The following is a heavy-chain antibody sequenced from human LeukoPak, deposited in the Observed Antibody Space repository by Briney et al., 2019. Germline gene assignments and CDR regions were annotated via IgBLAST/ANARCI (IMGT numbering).Heavy chain of an antibody. Sequence: GGSLRLSCAASGFTFSSYAMSWVRQAPGKGLEWVSSISSSSSYIYYADSVKGRFTISRDNAKNSLYLQMNSLRAEDTAVYYCARSRRADQLLSPWGQGTLVTVSS. V-gene: IGHV3-21*01. CDR2: ISSSSSYI. CDR1: GFTFSSYA. D-gene: IGHD2-2*01. J-gene: IGHJ5*02. CDR3: ARSRRADQLLSP.